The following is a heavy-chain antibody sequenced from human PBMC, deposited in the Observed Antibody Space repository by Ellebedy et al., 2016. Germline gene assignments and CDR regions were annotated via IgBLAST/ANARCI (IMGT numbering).Heavy chain of an antibody. CDR2: MNPNSGNT. CDR1: GYTFTSYD. D-gene: IGHD2-15*01. CDR3: ARGRYCSGGSCYLFDYYYYYGMDV. J-gene: IGHJ6*02. V-gene: IGHV1-8*01. Sequence: ASVKVSCKASGYTFTSYDINWVRQATGQGLEWMGWMNPNSGNTGYAQKFQGRVTMTRNTSISTAYMELSSLRSEDTAVYYCARGRYCSGGSCYLFDYYYYYGMDVWGQGTTVTVSS.